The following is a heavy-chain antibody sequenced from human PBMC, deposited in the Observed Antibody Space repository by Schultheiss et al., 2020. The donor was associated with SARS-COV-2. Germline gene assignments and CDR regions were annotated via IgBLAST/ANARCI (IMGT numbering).Heavy chain of an antibody. CDR1: GGSVSSGSYY. CDR3: ARDRDLMVRGVIIDRDAFDI. CDR2: IYYSGST. V-gene: IGHV4-61*01. D-gene: IGHD3-10*01. J-gene: IGHJ3*02. Sequence: GSLRLSCTVSGGSVSSGSYYWSWIRQPPGKGLEWIGYIYYSGSTNYNPSLKSRVTISVDTSKNQFSLKLSSVTAADTAVYYCARDRDLMVRGVIIDRDAFDIWGQGTMVTVSS.